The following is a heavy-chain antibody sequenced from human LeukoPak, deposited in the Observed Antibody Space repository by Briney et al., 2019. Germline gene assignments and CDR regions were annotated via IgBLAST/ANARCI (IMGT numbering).Heavy chain of an antibody. D-gene: IGHD3-9*01. CDR1: GGTFSSYA. CDR3: ARSDALTGYYFDY. V-gene: IGHV1-69*13. CDR2: IIPIFGTA. J-gene: IGHJ4*02. Sequence: SVKVSCKASGGTFSSYAISWVRQAPGQGLEWMGGIIPIFGTANYAQKFQGRVTITADESTSTAYMELSSLRSEDTAVYYCARSDALTGYYFDYWGQGTLVTVSS.